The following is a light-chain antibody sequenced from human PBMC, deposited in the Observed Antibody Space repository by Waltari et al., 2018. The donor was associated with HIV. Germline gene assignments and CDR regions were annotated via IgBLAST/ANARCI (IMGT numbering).Light chain of an antibody. Sequence: EIVLTQSPGTVSLSPGESATLSFMASQSVSFTSLAWYQQKPGQAPRLLIYGTSSRATGIPDRFSGSGSGTDFTLTISRLEPEDFAVYYCQLYDNSAWTFGQGTKVEVK. CDR3: QLYDNSAWT. J-gene: IGKJ1*01. CDR1: QSVSFTS. V-gene: IGKV3-20*01. CDR2: GTS.